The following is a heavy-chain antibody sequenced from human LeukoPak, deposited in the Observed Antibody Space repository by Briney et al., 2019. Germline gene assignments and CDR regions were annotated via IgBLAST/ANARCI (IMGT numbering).Heavy chain of an antibody. D-gene: IGHD1-20*01. CDR1: GFTFSSYG. CDR3: ATYNWETDY. V-gene: IGHV3-30*03. Sequence: GGSLRLSCAASGFTFSSYGMHWVRQAPGKGLEWVAVISYDGSNKYYADSVKGRFTISRDNSKDTLYLQMNSLRADDTAVYYCATYNWETDYWGQGTLVTVSS. CDR2: ISYDGSNK. J-gene: IGHJ4*02.